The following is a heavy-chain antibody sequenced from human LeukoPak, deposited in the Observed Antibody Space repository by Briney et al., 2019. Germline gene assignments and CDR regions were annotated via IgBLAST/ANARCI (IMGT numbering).Heavy chain of an antibody. CDR3: ATDFEQDSWSGHSD. CDR1: GFTFRSYA. J-gene: IGHJ4*02. V-gene: IGHV3-23*01. D-gene: IGHD3-3*01. Sequence: GGSLRLSCAASGFTFRSYAMSWVRQAPGKGLEWVSIIYASGASTNYADSVRGRFTTFRDNSNNMVYLQMNSLRAEDTAVYYCATDFEQDSWSGHSDWGQGALVTVSS. CDR2: IYASGAST.